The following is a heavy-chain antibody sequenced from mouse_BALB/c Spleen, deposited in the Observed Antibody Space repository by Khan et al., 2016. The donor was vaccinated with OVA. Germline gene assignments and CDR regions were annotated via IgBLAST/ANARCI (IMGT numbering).Heavy chain of an antibody. Sequence: EVKLLDSAPGLVKSSQSLSLTCSVTGYSISSGYYWNWIRQFPGNKLEWMGYISYDGSNNYNPSLKNRISITRHTSKNQFLLKLNSVTTEDTATFYCARDYYGSSWYFDVWGAGTTVTVSS. J-gene: IGHJ1*01. D-gene: IGHD1-1*01. V-gene: IGHV3-6*02. CDR1: GYSISSGYY. CDR3: ARDYYGSSWYFDV. CDR2: ISYDGSN.